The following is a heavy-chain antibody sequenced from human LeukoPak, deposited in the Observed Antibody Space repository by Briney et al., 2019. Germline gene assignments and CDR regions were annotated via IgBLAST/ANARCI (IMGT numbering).Heavy chain of an antibody. D-gene: IGHD3-22*01. CDR3: ARQSISGSSLSYFDY. J-gene: IGHJ4*02. CDR2: IYDSGST. CDR1: GGSISSYY. Sequence: SETLSLTCTVSGGSISSYYWSWIRQPPGKGLEWIGNIYDSGSTNYNLSLKSRVTISVDTSKNQCSLKLSSVTAADTAVYYCARQSISGSSLSYFDYWGQGTLVNVSS. V-gene: IGHV4-59*01.